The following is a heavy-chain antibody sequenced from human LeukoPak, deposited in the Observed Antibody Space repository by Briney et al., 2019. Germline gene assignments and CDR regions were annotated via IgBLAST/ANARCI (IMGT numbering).Heavy chain of an antibody. CDR1: GYTFTGYY. D-gene: IGHD1-26*01. Sequence: ASVKVSCKASGYTFTGYYMHWVRQAPGQGLEWMGWINPNSGGTNYAQKFQGRVTMTRDTSISTAYMELSRLRSDDTAVYYCARDGSFSGSYSMDVWGKGTTVTVSS. CDR2: INPNSGGT. CDR3: ARDGSFSGSYSMDV. J-gene: IGHJ6*03. V-gene: IGHV1-2*02.